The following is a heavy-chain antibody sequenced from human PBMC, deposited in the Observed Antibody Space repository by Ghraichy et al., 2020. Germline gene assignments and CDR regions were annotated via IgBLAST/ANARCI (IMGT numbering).Heavy chain of an antibody. D-gene: IGHD3-3*01. CDR2: ISYDGRNK. V-gene: IGHV3-30*04. CDR3: AREGAAYYDFWSGYSPRGWFDP. J-gene: IGHJ5*02. CDR1: GFTFSSYA. Sequence: LRLSCAASGFTFSSYAMHWVRQAPGKGLEWVAVISYDGRNKYYADSVKGRFTLSRDNSKNTLYLQMNSLRAEDTAVYYCAREGAAYYDFWSGYSPRGWFDPWGQGTLVTVSS.